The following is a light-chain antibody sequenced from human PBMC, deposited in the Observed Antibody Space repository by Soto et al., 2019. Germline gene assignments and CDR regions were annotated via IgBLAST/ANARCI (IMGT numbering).Light chain of an antibody. CDR2: DAS. V-gene: IGKV3-15*01. CDR3: KKDNAWPLIP. J-gene: IGKJ5*01. Sequence: EIGMTQSPATLSLSKGERATLSCRASQSVSSNLAWYHQKTAQAPSLLIYDASTRATVITARFSGSGSGTEFTLTISSLQYADFGVCYCKKDNAWPLIPFGEVTSLEIK. CDR1: QSVSSN.